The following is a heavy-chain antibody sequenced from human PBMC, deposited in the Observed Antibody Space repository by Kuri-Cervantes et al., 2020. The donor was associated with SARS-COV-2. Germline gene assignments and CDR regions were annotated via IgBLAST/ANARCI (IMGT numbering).Heavy chain of an antibody. V-gene: IGHV3-48*01. CDR3: ARERGVIPAGLGWFDP. D-gene: IGHD2-2*01. Sequence: GGSLRLSCAASGFTFSSSSINWVRQAPGKGLEWVSYISSGSNSIYYADSVKGRFTISRDNSKNSLYLQMNRLRIEDTAVYYCARERGVIPAGLGWFDPWGQGTLVTVSS. CDR2: ISSGSNSI. J-gene: IGHJ5*02. CDR1: GFTFSSSS.